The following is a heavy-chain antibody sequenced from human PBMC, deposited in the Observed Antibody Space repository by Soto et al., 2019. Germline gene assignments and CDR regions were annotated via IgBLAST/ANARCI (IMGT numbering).Heavy chain of an antibody. CDR1: GGSFSGYY. V-gene: IGHV4-34*01. D-gene: IGHD2-15*01. J-gene: IGHJ4*02. CDR2: INHSGST. CDR3: ARFRYCSGGSCYSRTKAYYFDY. Sequence: SENLCLSYAVYGGSFSGYYWSWIRQPPGKGLEWIGEINHSGSTNYNPSLKSRVTISVDTSKNQFSLKLSSVTAADTAVYYCARFRYCSGGSCYSRTKAYYFDYWGQGTLVTVSS.